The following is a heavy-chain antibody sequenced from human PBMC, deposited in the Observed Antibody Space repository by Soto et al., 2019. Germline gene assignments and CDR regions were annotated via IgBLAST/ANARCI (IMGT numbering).Heavy chain of an antibody. V-gene: IGHV3-49*03. CDR1: GFTFGDYA. J-gene: IGHJ6*03. D-gene: IGHD4-17*01. CDR2: IRSKAYGGTT. CDR3: TRENDYGDSHYYYYYYMDV. Sequence: GGSLRLSCTASGFTFGDYAMSWFRQAPGKGLEWVGFIRSKAYGGTTEYAASVKGRFTISRDDSKSIAYLQMNSLKTEDTAVYYCTRENDYGDSHYYYYYYMDVWGKGTTVTVSS.